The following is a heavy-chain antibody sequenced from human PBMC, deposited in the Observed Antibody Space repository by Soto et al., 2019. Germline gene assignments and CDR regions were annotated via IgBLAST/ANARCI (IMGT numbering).Heavy chain of an antibody. J-gene: IGHJ4*02. D-gene: IGHD3-22*01. Sequence: SLRLSCAASGFTFSSYAMSWVRQAPGKGLEWVSAISGSGGSTYYADSVKGRFTISRDNSKNTLYLQMNSLRAEDTAVYYCAKDRNYYDSSGPQDYWGQGTLVTVSS. CDR2: ISGSGGST. V-gene: IGHV3-23*01. CDR1: GFTFSSYA. CDR3: AKDRNYYDSSGPQDY.